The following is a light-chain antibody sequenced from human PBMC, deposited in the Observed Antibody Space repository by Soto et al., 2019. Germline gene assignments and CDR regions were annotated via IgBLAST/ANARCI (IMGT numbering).Light chain of an antibody. CDR2: NTY. Sequence: QAVVTQEPSLTVSPGGTVTLTCASTTGAVTSGYFPTWFQQKPGQAPRALIYNTYNQHSWTPARFSGSLLGGKAALTLSGVQPGDEADYYCLLYYGGARVFGGGTKLTVL. J-gene: IGLJ2*01. CDR1: TGAVTSGYF. V-gene: IGLV7-43*01. CDR3: LLYYGGARV.